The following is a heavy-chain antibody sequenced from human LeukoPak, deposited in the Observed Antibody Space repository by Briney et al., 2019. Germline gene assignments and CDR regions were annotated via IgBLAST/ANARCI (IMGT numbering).Heavy chain of an antibody. CDR2: IYHSGST. J-gene: IGHJ4*02. CDR1: GHFISSGYY. D-gene: IGHD3-10*01. CDR3: ARAGYGSGSYGFYFDY. V-gene: IGHV4-38-2*01. Sequence: SETLSLTCAVSGHFISSGYYWGWIWQPPGKGLEWIGSIYHSGSTYYNPSLKSRVTISPDTSKNQFSLKLSSVTAADTAVYYCARAGYGSGSYGFYFDYWGQGTLVTVSS.